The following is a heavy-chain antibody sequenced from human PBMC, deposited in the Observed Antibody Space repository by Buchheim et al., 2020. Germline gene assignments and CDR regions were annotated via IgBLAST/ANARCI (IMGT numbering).Heavy chain of an antibody. CDR3: AKDQGRQQLPTSLTFDY. CDR2: ISYDGSNK. D-gene: IGHD6-13*01. V-gene: IGHV3-30*18. J-gene: IGHJ4*02. CDR1: GFTFSSYG. Sequence: QVQLVESGGGVVQPGRSLRLSCAASGFTFSSYGMHWVRQAPGKGLEWVAVISYDGSNKYYADSVKGRFTISRDNSKNTLYLQMNSLRAKDTAVYYCAKDQGRQQLPTSLTFDYWGQGTL.